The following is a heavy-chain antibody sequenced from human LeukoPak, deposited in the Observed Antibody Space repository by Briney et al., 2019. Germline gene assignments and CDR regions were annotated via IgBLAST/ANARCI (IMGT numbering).Heavy chain of an antibody. V-gene: IGHV3-23*01. CDR2: VSGSGDNT. Sequence: PGRSLRLSCAASGFTFSSHAMSWVRQAPGKGLEWVSAVSGSGDNTYYADSVKGRFTISRDNSKNTLYLHVSSLRAEDTAVYYCACTAYYYYYLDVWGKGTTVTVSS. D-gene: IGHD5-18*01. CDR3: ACTAYYYYYLDV. CDR1: GFTFSSHA. J-gene: IGHJ6*03.